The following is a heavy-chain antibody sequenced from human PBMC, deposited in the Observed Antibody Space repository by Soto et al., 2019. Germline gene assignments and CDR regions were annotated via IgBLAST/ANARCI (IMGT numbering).Heavy chain of an antibody. CDR3: ARYPVVQGAFDY. Sequence: QVQLQESGPGLVKPSQTLSLTCAVSVDSSSSGGYYWSWISQHRGKGLEWIGYIYCSGSTYYSPSLTSRVTISVDTSKNQFSLKLSSVTAADTAVYYCARYPVVQGAFDYWGQGTLVTVSS. CDR2: IYCSGST. J-gene: IGHJ4*02. D-gene: IGHD3-10*01. CDR1: VDSSSSGGYY. V-gene: IGHV4-31*11.